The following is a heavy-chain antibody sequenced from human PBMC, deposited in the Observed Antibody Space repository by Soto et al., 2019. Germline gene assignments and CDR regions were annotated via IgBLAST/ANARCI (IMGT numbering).Heavy chain of an antibody. D-gene: IGHD2-21*02. CDR3: ARGSGVVVTATFDY. CDR2: ISSSGVTV. V-gene: IGHV3-48*03. J-gene: IGHJ4*02. Sequence: EAQLVESGGGLVQPGGSLRLSCAASGFTFSSYKMNWVRQTPGKGLEWVSYISSSGVTVYYADSVKGRFTISRDNAKNSVSLQMNSLRVDDTAVYYCARGSGVVVTATFDYWGQGTLVTVSS. CDR1: GFTFSSYK.